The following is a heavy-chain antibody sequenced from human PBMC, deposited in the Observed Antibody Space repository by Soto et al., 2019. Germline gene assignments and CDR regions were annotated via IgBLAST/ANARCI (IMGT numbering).Heavy chain of an antibody. CDR2: FDPEDGET. CDR3: ATIGGCSSTSCPWDY. D-gene: IGHD2-2*01. J-gene: IGHJ4*02. CDR1: GYTLTELS. V-gene: IGHV1-24*01. Sequence: PSVKVSCKVSGYTLTELSMHWVRQAPGKGLEWMGGFDPEDGETIYAQKFQGRVTMTEDTSTDTAYMELSSLRSEDTAVYYCATIGGCSSTSCPWDYWGQGTLVTVSS.